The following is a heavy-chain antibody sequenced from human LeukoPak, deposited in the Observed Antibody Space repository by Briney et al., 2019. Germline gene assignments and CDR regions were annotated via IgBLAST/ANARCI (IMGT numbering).Heavy chain of an antibody. CDR2: ISANGGGR. CDR1: GFTFSTSD. J-gene: IGHJ4*02. CDR3: AAEMITVTGGFDY. Sequence: GGSLRLSCAGSGFTFSTSDMHWVRQSPGKGLEYVSSISANGGGRYYANAVKVRFTISRDNVDNTLFLQMGSLRPEDTAVYFCAAEMITVTGGFDYWGQGTPVIVSS. V-gene: IGHV3-64*01. D-gene: IGHD4-17*01.